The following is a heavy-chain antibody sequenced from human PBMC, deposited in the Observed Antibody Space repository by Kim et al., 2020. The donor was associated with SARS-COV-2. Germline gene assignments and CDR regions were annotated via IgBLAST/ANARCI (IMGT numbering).Heavy chain of an antibody. J-gene: IGHJ4*02. V-gene: IGHV3-23*01. Sequence: GGSLRLSCAASGFTFSSFAMGWVRQAPGKGLAWVSLISDSDGGTFYAVSVKGRFTISRDNSKNTLYLQMNSLTAEDTAVYYCAKLEPPGYRSTRGAFDYWGQGTLVTVSS. CDR1: GFTFSSFA. D-gene: IGHD6-13*01. CDR3: AKLEPPGYRSTRGAFDY. CDR2: ISDSDGGT.